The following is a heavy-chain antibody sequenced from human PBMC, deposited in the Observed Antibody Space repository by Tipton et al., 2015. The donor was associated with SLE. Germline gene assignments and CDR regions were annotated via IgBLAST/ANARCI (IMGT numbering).Heavy chain of an antibody. CDR2: IYTTGST. Sequence: TLSLTCTVSGGSISSYCWSWIRQPAGKGLEWIGLIYTTGSTNYNPSLKSRVTISVDTSKNQFSLKLSSVTAADTAVYYCARLSRGVTGLDYWGQGTLVTVSS. D-gene: IGHD1-14*01. J-gene: IGHJ4*02. CDR3: ARLSRGVTGLDY. CDR1: GGSISSYC. V-gene: IGHV4-4*07.